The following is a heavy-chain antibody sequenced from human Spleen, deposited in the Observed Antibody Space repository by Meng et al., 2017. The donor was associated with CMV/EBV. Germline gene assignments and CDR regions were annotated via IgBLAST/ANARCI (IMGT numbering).Heavy chain of an antibody. CDR3: ARAIISSIAIQGTFDS. V-gene: IGHV4-30-4*08. Sequence: SETLSLTCTVSGGSVNSADYYWSWIRQPPGKGLEWLGYISYTGSAYYNPSLMSRLTISLDTSKSHFSLNLSSVTAADTAIFYCARAIISSIAIQGTFDSWGQGALVTVSS. CDR2: ISYTGSA. CDR1: GGSVNSADYY. D-gene: IGHD2-2*02. J-gene: IGHJ4*02.